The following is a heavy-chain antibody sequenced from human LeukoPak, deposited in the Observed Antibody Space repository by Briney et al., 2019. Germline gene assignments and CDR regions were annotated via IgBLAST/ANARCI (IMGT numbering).Heavy chain of an antibody. Sequence: GGSLRLSCAASGFTFSDHYMDWIRQAPGKGLEWVGRIRNKANSYTTEYAASVKGRFTISRDDSKNSLYLQMNSLKTEDTAVYYCARDLGVGMIDAYRYFDLWGRGTLVTVSS. D-gene: IGHD3-16*01. CDR3: ARDLGVGMIDAYRYFDL. CDR1: GFTFSDHY. V-gene: IGHV3-72*01. J-gene: IGHJ2*01. CDR2: IRNKANSYTT.